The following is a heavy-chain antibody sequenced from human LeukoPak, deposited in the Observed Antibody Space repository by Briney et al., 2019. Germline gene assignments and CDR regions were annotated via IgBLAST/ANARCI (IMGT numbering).Heavy chain of an antibody. CDR3: ARSTMVRGERLGKIDY. CDR1: GDSISSGDYY. CDR2: ISSSGST. V-gene: IGHV4-61*02. D-gene: IGHD3-10*01. Sequence: SETLSLTCTVSGDSISSGDYYWSWIRQPAGKGLEWIGRISSSGSTNYNPSLKSRVTISVDTSKNQFSLKLSSVTAADTAVYFCARSTMVRGERLGKIDYWGQGTLVTVSS. J-gene: IGHJ4*02.